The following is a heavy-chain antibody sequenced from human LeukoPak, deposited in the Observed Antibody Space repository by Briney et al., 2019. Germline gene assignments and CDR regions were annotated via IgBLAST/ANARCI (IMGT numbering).Heavy chain of an antibody. J-gene: IGHJ6*02. CDR3: ARGGGLDV. CDR1: GFTFSSYW. V-gene: IGHV3-7*03. Sequence: GGSLRLSCAASGFTFSSYWMNWARQAPGKGLEWVASINHNGNVNYYVDFVRGRFTISRDNAKNSLYLQMSNLRAEDTAVYFCARGGGLDVWGQGATVTVSS. CDR2: INHNGNVN. D-gene: IGHD3-16*01.